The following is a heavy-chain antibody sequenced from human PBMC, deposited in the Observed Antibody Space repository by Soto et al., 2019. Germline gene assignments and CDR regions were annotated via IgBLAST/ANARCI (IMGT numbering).Heavy chain of an antibody. CDR3: ARDGRMVRGAHDAFDI. CDR1: GFTFSSYG. J-gene: IGHJ3*02. V-gene: IGHV3-33*01. D-gene: IGHD3-10*01. CDR2: IWYDGSNK. Sequence: GGSLRLSCAASGFTFSSYGMHWVRQAPGKGLEWVAVIWYDGSNKYYADSVKGRFTISRDNSKNTLYLQMNSLRAEDTAVYYCARDGRMVRGAHDAFDIWGQGTMVTVSS.